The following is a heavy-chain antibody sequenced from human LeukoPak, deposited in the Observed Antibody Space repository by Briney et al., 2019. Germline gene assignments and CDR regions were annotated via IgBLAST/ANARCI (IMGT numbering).Heavy chain of an antibody. Sequence: SVKVSCKASGGTFSSYAISWARQAPGQGLEWMGRIIPIFGTANYAQKFQGRVTITTDESTSTAYMELSSLRSEDTAVYYCARELTGVIPPLQNPGGLDYWGQGTLVTVSS. J-gene: IGHJ4*02. CDR1: GGTFSSYA. D-gene: IGHD7-27*01. CDR3: ARELTGVIPPLQNPGGLDY. V-gene: IGHV1-69*05. CDR2: IIPIFGTA.